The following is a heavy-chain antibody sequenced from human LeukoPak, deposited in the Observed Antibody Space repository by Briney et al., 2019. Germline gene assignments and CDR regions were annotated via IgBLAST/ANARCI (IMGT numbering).Heavy chain of an antibody. Sequence: PGGSLRLSCVASEFTFSDYAMSWVRQAPGRGLEWVSVIYSGGSTYYADSVKGRFTISRDNSKNTLFLQMNSLRAEDTAVYYCARDRLGYCSGGSCYSAYDGFDIWGQGTMVTVSS. J-gene: IGHJ3*02. CDR1: EFTFSDYA. CDR2: IYSGGST. CDR3: ARDRLGYCSGGSCYSAYDGFDI. D-gene: IGHD2-15*01. V-gene: IGHV3-66*01.